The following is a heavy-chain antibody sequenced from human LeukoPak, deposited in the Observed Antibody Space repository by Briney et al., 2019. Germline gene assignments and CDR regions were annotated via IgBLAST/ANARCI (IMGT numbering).Heavy chain of an antibody. CDR3: AKSLEGATGGY. V-gene: IGHV3-30*18. Sequence: GGSLRLSCAASGFTFSSYGMHWVRQAPGKGLEWVAVVSYDGSNKYYADSVKGRFTISRDNSKNTLYLQMNSLRAEDTAVYYCAKSLEGATGGYWGQGTLVTVSS. CDR2: VSYDGSNK. J-gene: IGHJ4*02. D-gene: IGHD1-26*01. CDR1: GFTFSSYG.